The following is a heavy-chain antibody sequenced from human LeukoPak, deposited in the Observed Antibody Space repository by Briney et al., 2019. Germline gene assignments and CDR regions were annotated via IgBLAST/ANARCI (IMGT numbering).Heavy chain of an antibody. V-gene: IGHV4-34*01. D-gene: IGHD6-13*01. CDR1: GGSFSGYY. J-gene: IGHJ6*03. CDR2: ISHSGST. CDR3: ARAKYGYSSSWYGSTHYMDV. Sequence: PSETLSLTCAVYGGSFSGYYWSWIRQPPGKGLEWIGEISHSGSTNYNPSLESRVTISVDTSKNQFSLKLSSVTAADTAVYYCARAKYGYSSSWYGSTHYMDVWGKGTTVTVSS.